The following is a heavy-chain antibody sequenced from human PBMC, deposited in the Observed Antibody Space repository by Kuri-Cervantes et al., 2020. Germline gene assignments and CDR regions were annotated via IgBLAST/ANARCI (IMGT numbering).Heavy chain of an antibody. D-gene: IGHD4-17*01. Sequence: GESLKISCATSGFTFSSYGMHWVRQAPGKGLEWVAVIWYDGSNKHYADSVKGRFTISRDNSKNTLYLQMNSLRAEDTAVYYCARLRFYGMDAWGQGTTVTVSS. CDR1: GFTFSSYG. V-gene: IGHV3-33*01. CDR3: ARLRFYGMDA. CDR2: IWYDGSNK. J-gene: IGHJ6*02.